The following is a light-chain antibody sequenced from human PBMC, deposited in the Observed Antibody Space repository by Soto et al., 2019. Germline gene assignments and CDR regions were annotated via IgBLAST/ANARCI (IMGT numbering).Light chain of an antibody. CDR1: QSLLHSNGYNY. J-gene: IGKJ2*01. Sequence: DIVMPQSPLSLPVTPGEPASISCRSSQSLLHSNGYNYLDWYLQKPGQSPQLLIYLGSNRASGVADRFSVSGSGTDFTLRISRVEAEDVGIYYCMQALQTPYTFGQGTKLEIK. CDR3: MQALQTPYT. V-gene: IGKV2-28*01. CDR2: LGS.